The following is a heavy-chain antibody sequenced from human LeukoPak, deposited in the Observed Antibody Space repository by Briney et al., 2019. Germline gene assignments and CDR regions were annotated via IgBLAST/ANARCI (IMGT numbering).Heavy chain of an antibody. D-gene: IGHD6-19*01. V-gene: IGHV4-59*08. Sequence: PSETLSLTCSVSGGSISSYYWSWIRQPPGKGLEWIGYIYYSGSTNYNPSLKSRVTISVDTSKNQFSLKLSSVTAADTAVYYCARSSGWYQPFDYWGQGTLVTVSS. CDR2: IYYSGST. CDR3: ARSSGWYQPFDY. CDR1: GGSISSYY. J-gene: IGHJ4*02.